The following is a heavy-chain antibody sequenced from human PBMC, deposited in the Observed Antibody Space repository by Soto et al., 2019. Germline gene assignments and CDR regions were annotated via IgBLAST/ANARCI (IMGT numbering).Heavy chain of an antibody. CDR3: ARIQRGYGAFDI. V-gene: IGHV3-21*01. CDR2: ISSSSSYI. CDR1: GFTFSSYS. J-gene: IGHJ3*02. Sequence: NPGGSLRLSCAASGFTFSSYSMNWVRQAPGKGLEWVSSISSSSSYIYYADSVKGRFTISRDNAKNSLYLQMNSLRAEDTAVYYCARIQRGYGAFDICGQGTMVTVSS. D-gene: IGHD2-15*01.